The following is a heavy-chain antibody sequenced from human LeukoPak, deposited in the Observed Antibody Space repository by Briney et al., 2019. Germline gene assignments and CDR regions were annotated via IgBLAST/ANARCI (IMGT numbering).Heavy chain of an antibody. D-gene: IGHD6-19*01. Sequence: ASVKVSCKASGYTFTSYAISWVRQAPGQGLEWMGGIIPIFGTANYAQKFQGRVTITADKSTSTAYMELSSLRSEDTAVYYCARAGYSSGWYGVYFDYWGQGTLVTVSS. CDR1: GYTFTSYA. J-gene: IGHJ4*02. V-gene: IGHV1-69*06. CDR2: IIPIFGTA. CDR3: ARAGYSSGWYGVYFDY.